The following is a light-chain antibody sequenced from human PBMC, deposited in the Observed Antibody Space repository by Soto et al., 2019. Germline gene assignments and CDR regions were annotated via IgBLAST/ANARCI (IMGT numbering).Light chain of an antibody. J-gene: IGLJ3*02. CDR1: SGSVSTNYY. V-gene: IGLV8-61*01. Sequence: QTVVTQEPSFSVSPGGTVTLTCGLSSGSVSTNYYPTWYQQTPGQAPRTLIYSTSTRSSGVPDRFSGSILGSKAALTITGAQADDESHYYCVLYMGSGVGVFGGGTKVTVL. CDR2: STS. CDR3: VLYMGSGVGV.